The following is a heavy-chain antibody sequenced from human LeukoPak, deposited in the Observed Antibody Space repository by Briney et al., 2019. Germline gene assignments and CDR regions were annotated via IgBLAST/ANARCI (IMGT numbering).Heavy chain of an antibody. CDR2: INPHSGDT. V-gene: IGHV1-2*02. CDR1: GYTFSDNY. D-gene: IGHD3-16*01. Sequence: ASVKVSCKASGYTFSDNYMHWVRQAPGQGLEWMGWINPHSGDTNYAQNFQGRVTMTRDTSISTAYMELNRLRSDDTAVYFCARGRSINYYGQDYWGQGTLVTVSS. CDR3: ARGRSINYYGQDY. J-gene: IGHJ4*02.